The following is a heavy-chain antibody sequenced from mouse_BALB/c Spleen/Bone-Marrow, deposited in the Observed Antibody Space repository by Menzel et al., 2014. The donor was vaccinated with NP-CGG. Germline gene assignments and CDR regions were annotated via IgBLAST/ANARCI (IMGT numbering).Heavy chain of an antibody. D-gene: IGHD2-3*01. J-gene: IGHJ3*01. CDR1: GFDFSRYW. V-gene: IGHV4-1*02. CDR2: INPDSNTI. Sequence: VQLKESGGGLVQPGGSLKLSCAASGFDFSRYWVSWVRQAPGKGLQWIGEINPDSNTINYTPSLKDKFIISRDNAKNTLYLQMSKVRSEDTALYYCARLGYYGGFAYWGQGTLVTVSA. CDR3: ARLGYYGGFAY.